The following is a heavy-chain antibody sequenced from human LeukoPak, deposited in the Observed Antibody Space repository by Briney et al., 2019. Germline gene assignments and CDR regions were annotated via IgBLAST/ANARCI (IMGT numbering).Heavy chain of an antibody. CDR3: ARGNWELKIFDY. Sequence: SETLSLTCTVSGYSISSGYYWGWIRQPPGKGLEWIGSIYHSGSTYYNPSLKSRVTISVDTSKNQFSLKLSSVTAADTAVYYCARGNWELKIFDYWGQGTLVTVSS. CDR1: GYSISSGYY. CDR2: IYHSGST. J-gene: IGHJ4*02. D-gene: IGHD1-26*01. V-gene: IGHV4-38-2*02.